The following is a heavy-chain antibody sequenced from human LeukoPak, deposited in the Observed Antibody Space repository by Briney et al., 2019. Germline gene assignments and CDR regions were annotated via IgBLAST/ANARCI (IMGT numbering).Heavy chain of an antibody. CDR2: IHIYRGNT. CDR3: ARGGRITMIVVAGPPRDI. CDR1: GYSSTNYG. V-gene: IGHV1-18*01. J-gene: IGHJ3*02. D-gene: IGHD3-22*01. Sequence: ASVTVSCKASGYSSTNYGISWVRQAPGQGLESMGWIHIYRGNTNYAQKFQGRVTMTTDTSTSTVYMEVRGLRSDDTAMYYCARGGRITMIVVAGPPRDIWGQGTVVTVSS.